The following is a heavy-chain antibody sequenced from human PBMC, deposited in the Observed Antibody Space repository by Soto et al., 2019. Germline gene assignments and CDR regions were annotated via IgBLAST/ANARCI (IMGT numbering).Heavy chain of an antibody. CDR1: GYFISSGYY. CDR3: ARGHIVVVPTVGWFDP. D-gene: IGHD2-2*01. V-gene: IGHV4-38-2*02. Sequence: ETLSLTCTVSGYFISSGYYWGWIRQPPGKGLEWIGSMFHSGSTHYNPSLKSRVTMSVDTSKNQFSLRLSSVTASDTAVYYCARGHIVVVPTVGWFDPWGQGTLVTVSS. J-gene: IGHJ5*02. CDR2: MFHSGST.